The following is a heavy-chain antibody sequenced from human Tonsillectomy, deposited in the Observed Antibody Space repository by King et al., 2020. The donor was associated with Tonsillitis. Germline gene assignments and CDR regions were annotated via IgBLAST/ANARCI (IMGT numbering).Heavy chain of an antibody. Sequence: VQLVESGGVVVQPGGSLRLSCAASGFTFDDYTMHWVRQAPGKGLEWVSLITWDGGSTYYADSVKGRITISRDNSKNPLYLQMNSLRTEDTALYYCAKDRGPSGTSGFDYWGQGTLVTVSS. CDR2: ITWDGGST. CDR3: AKDRGPSGTSGFDY. D-gene: IGHD1-26*01. CDR1: GFTFDDYT. V-gene: IGHV3-43*01. J-gene: IGHJ4*02.